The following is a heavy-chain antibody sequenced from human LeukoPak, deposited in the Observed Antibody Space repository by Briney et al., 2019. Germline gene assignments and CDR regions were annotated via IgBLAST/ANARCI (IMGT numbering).Heavy chain of an antibody. V-gene: IGHV3-30*02. CDR2: IRYDGSNK. CDR3: AKFSGYYENGDY. J-gene: IGHJ4*02. D-gene: IGHD3-22*01. Sequence: GGSLRLSCAVSGFTFSSYWMHWVRQAPGKGLEWVAFIRYDGSNKYYADSVKGRFTISRDNSKNTLYLQMNSLRAEDTAVYYCAKFSGYYENGDYWGQGTLVTVSS. CDR1: GFTFSSYW.